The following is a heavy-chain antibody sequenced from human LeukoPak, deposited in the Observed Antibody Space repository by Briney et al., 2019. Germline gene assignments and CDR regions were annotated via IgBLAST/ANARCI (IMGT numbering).Heavy chain of an antibody. Sequence: PSETLSLTCTVSGGSISSSSYYWGWIRQPPGKGLEWIGSIYYSGSTYYNPSLKSRVTISVDTSKNQFSLKLSSVTAADTAVYYCASSRKATVTTLIPFFESPVGYWGQGTLVTVSS. CDR1: GGSISSSSYY. D-gene: IGHD4-17*01. J-gene: IGHJ4*02. CDR2: IYYSGST. V-gene: IGHV4-39*07. CDR3: ASSRKATVTTLIPFFESPVGY.